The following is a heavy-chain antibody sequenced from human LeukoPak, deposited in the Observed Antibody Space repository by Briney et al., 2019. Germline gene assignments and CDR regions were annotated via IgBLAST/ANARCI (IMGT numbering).Heavy chain of an antibody. Sequence: SETLSLTCTVSGGSISTSTYYWGWIRQPPGKGLEWIGSISYSGSTYNNPSLKSRVTISVDTSKNQFSLKLSSVTAPDTAVYYCARRVYSGSYSWYFDLWGRGTLVTVSS. J-gene: IGHJ2*01. CDR2: ISYSGST. V-gene: IGHV4-39*01. D-gene: IGHD1-26*01. CDR3: ARRVYSGSYSWYFDL. CDR1: GGSISTSTYY.